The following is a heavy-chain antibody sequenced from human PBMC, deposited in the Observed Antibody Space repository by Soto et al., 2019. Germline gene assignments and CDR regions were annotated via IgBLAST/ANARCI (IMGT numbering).Heavy chain of an antibody. J-gene: IGHJ4*02. Sequence: QVQLVQSGAEVKKPGASVKVSCKASGYTFTSYGISWVRQAPGQGLEWMGWISAYNGNTNYAQKLQGRVTMTTDPXXSTAYMELRSLRSDDTAVYYCARDRGRYYDSSGSYWGQGTLVTVSS. D-gene: IGHD3-22*01. V-gene: IGHV1-18*01. CDR2: ISAYNGNT. CDR1: GYTFTSYG. CDR3: ARDRGRYYDSSGSY.